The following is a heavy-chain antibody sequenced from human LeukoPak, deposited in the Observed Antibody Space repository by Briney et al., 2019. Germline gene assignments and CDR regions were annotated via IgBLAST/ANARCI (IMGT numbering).Heavy chain of an antibody. D-gene: IGHD3-22*01. Sequence: ASVKVPCKASGYTFTSYGISWVRQAPGLGLEWMGWISAYNGNTNYAQKLQGRVTMTTDTSTSTAYMELSSLRSEDTAVYYCARDATASPPGDDYYDSSGYHGFDYWGQGTLVTVSS. V-gene: IGHV1-18*01. CDR2: ISAYNGNT. J-gene: IGHJ4*02. CDR3: ARDATASPPGDDYYDSSGYHGFDY. CDR1: GYTFTSYG.